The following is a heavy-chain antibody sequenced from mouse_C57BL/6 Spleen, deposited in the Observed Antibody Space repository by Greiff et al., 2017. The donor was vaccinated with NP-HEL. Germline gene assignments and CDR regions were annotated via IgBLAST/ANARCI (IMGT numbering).Heavy chain of an antibody. Sequence: QVQLQQPGAELVRPGSSVKLFCKASGYTFTSYWMHWVKQRPIQGLEWIGNIDPSDSETHYNQKFKDKATLTVDKSSSTAYMQLSSLTSEDSAVYYCARGITTVVRAMDYWGQGTSVTVSS. V-gene: IGHV1-52*01. D-gene: IGHD1-1*01. J-gene: IGHJ4*01. CDR1: GYTFTSYW. CDR2: IDPSDSET. CDR3: ARGITTVVRAMDY.